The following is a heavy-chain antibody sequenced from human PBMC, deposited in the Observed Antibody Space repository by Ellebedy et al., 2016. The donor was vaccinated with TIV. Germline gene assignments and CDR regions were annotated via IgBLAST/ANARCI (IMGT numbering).Heavy chain of an antibody. CDR2: IKTDGSET. CDR1: GFSFSNFW. CDR3: VGFGVFNL. Sequence: PGGSLRLSCVAWGFSFSNFWMSWVRQAPGKGLEWVAHIKTDGSETYYVDSVKGRFTISRENAKNALFLQMDGLRVDDSAVYYCVGFGVFNLWGQGAPVTVSS. D-gene: IGHD3-3*01. J-gene: IGHJ5*02. V-gene: IGHV3-7*01.